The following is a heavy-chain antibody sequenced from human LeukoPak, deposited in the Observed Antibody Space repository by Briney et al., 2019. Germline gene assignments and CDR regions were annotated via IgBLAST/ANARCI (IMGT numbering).Heavy chain of an antibody. V-gene: IGHV3-21*01. Sequence: GGSLRLSCAASGFTFSSYTMNWVRQAPGKGLEWVSSISSSSSYKYYADSVKGRFTISRDNAKNSLFPQVNSLRAEDTAVYYCARDQDSSGWYSTYGMDVWGQGTTVTVSS. CDR2: ISSSSSYK. CDR3: ARDQDSSGWYSTYGMDV. CDR1: GFTFSSYT. D-gene: IGHD6-19*01. J-gene: IGHJ6*02.